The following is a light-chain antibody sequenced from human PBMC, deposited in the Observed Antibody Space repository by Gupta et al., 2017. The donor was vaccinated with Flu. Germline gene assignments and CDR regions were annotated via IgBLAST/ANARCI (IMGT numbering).Light chain of an antibody. J-gene: IGKJ1*01. CDR3: QQDYGPRT. CDR1: QSVLDNASNKNY. Sequence: GSLGERATINCKSSQSVLDNASNKNYLDWYQQKPGQPPKLLFFWASKREIGVPDSFSGRGSGTDFTLTSTSRQADDVAVYYLQQDYGPRTFGPGTKVEIK. CDR2: WAS. V-gene: IGKV4-1*01.